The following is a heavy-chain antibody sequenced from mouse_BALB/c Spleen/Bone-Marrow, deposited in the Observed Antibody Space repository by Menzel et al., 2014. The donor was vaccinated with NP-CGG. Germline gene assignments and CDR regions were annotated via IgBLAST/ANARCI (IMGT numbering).Heavy chain of an antibody. CDR3: ARGDYGRTYWFAY. CDR1: GFPLSSYG. Sequence: VKVVESGPGLAAPSQSLSITCTVSGFPLSSYGVHWVRQCPGKGLEWLGIIWAGGGTNYNSALMSRLSISKDNSKSQVFLKMNSLQTDDTAMYYCARGDYGRTYWFAYWGQGTLVTVAA. V-gene: IGHV2-9*02. J-gene: IGHJ3*01. D-gene: IGHD1-1*01. CDR2: IWAGGGT.